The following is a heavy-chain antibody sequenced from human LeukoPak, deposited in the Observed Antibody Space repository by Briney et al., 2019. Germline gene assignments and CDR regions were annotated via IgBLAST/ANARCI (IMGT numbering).Heavy chain of an antibody. CDR3: ARSESAGGVY. J-gene: IGHJ4*02. Sequence: SQTLSLTCTVSGGSISGGSYYWSWIRQPAGKGLEWIGRIYTSGSTNYNPSLKSRVTISVDTSKNQFSLKLSSVTAADTAVYYCARSESAGGVYWGQGTLVTVSS. CDR1: GGSISGGSYY. V-gene: IGHV4-61*02. CDR2: IYTSGST. D-gene: IGHD6-13*01.